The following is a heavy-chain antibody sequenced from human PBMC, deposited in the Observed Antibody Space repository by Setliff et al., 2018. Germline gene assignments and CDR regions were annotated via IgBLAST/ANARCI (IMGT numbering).Heavy chain of an antibody. CDR1: GKTLTELS. CDR2: FDPDDGET. Sequence: ASVKVSCKLSGKTLTELSIHWVRQAPGKGLEWMGGFDPDDGETVYAQKFQGRVTMTTDTSTRTAYMELRSLRSDDTAIYYCAREGGDGDSSGYYPPLDYWGQGTLVTV. CDR3: AREGGDGDSSGYYPPLDY. D-gene: IGHD3-22*01. V-gene: IGHV1-24*01. J-gene: IGHJ4*02.